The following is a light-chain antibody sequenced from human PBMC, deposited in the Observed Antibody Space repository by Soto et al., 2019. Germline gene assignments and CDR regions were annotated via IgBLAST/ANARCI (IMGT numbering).Light chain of an antibody. J-gene: IGKJ5*01. CDR1: QNIRGW. Sequence: DIPMTQSPSTLSASVGDRVSITCRASQNIRGWLAWYQQKPGKAPKLLIYDGSSLQSGVPSRFSGRESGAEFTLTISGLQPDDFATYYCQQLTSYPRSTFGQGTRLEI. CDR2: DGS. V-gene: IGKV1-5*01. CDR3: QQLTSYPRST.